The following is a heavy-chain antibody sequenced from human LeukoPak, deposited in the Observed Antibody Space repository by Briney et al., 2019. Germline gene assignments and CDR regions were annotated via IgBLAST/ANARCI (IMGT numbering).Heavy chain of an antibody. CDR3: AKRRRAYYDILTSYADYFDY. V-gene: IGHV3-23*01. D-gene: IGHD3-9*01. CDR1: GFTFSSYA. Sequence: GGSLRLSCAASGFTFSSYAMSWVRQAPGKGLEWVSAISGSGGSTYYADSVKGRFTISRDNSKNTLYLQMNSLRAEDTAVYYCAKRRRAYYDILTSYADYFDYWGQGTLVTVSS. CDR2: ISGSGGST. J-gene: IGHJ4*02.